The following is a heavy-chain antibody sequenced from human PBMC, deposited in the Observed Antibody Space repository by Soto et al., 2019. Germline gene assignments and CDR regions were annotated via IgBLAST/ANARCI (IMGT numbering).Heavy chain of an antibody. CDR1: GFTFSSYW. Sequence: EVQVVEFGGGLVQPGGSLRLSCAGSGFTFSSYWMYWARQAPGKGLVLVSRINSDGSSTNYADSVKGRFTISRDNDKNTVHLQMNSLRAEDTAVYYCVGGTGYWGQGTLVTVSS. D-gene: IGHD1-1*01. CDR3: VGGTGY. V-gene: IGHV3-74*01. CDR2: INSDGSST. J-gene: IGHJ4*02.